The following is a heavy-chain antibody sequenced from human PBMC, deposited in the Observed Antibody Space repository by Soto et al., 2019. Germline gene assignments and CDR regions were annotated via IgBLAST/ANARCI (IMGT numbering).Heavy chain of an antibody. D-gene: IGHD3-9*01. Sequence: ASVKVSCKASGYTFTSYAMHWVRQAPGQRLEWMGWINAGNGNTKYSQKFQGRVTITRDTSASTAYMELSSLRSEDTAVYYCARAAAPSGLYDILTGYKWSWFDPWGQGTLVTVSS. J-gene: IGHJ5*02. CDR2: INAGNGNT. V-gene: IGHV1-3*01. CDR1: GYTFTSYA. CDR3: ARAAAPSGLYDILTGYKWSWFDP.